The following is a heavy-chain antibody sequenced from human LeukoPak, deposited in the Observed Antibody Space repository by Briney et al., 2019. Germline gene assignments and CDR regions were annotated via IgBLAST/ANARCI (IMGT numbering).Heavy chain of an antibody. V-gene: IGHV3-23*01. D-gene: IGHD6-19*01. CDR3: ARVGVYSSGWCLDY. Sequence: GGSLRLSCAASGFTFSSYAMSWVRQAPGKGLEWVSAISGSGGSTYYADSVKGRFTISRDNAKNSLYLQMNSLRAEDTAVYYCARVGVYSSGWCLDYWGQGTLVTVSS. CDR1: GFTFSSYA. J-gene: IGHJ4*02. CDR2: ISGSGGST.